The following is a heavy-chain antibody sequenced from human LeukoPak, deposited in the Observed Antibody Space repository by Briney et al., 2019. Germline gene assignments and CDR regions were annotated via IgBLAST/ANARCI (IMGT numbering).Heavy chain of an antibody. CDR1: GFTFTTYW. D-gene: IGHD6-6*01. Sequence: GGPLRLSCAASGFTFTTYWMHWVRQSPGKGLVWVSHISTYGSSTDSADSVKGRFTISRDNAKNTVYLQMNSLRAEDTAVYYCARDLYSGSVDYWGEGTLVTVSS. V-gene: IGHV3-74*01. J-gene: IGHJ4*02. CDR2: ISTYGSST. CDR3: ARDLYSGSVDY.